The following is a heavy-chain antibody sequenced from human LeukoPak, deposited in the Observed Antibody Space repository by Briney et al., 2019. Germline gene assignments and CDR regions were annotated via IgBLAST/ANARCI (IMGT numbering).Heavy chain of an antibody. CDR1: GYTFTGYY. CDR2: INPNGGGT. J-gene: IGHJ4*02. Sequence: GASVKVSCKASGYTFTGYYMHWVRQAPGQGLEWVGWINPNGGGTNYAQKFQGRVTMTRDTSISTAYMELSRLRSDDTAVYYCARARADFWSGFLWGQGTLVAVSS. CDR3: ARARADFWSGFL. D-gene: IGHD3-3*01. V-gene: IGHV1-2*02.